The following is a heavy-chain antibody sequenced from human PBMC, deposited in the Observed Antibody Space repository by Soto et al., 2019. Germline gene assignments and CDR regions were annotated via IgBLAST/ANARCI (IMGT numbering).Heavy chain of an antibody. CDR2: MNPNSGNT. Sequence: ASVKVSCNASGYTFTSYDINWVRQATGQGLEWIGWMNPNSGNTGYAQKFQGRVTMTRNTSISTAYMELSSMGSEATAVYDCARFGAAAYGMAVWGQGTTVTVSS. CDR1: GYTFTSYD. CDR3: ARFGAAAYGMAV. J-gene: IGHJ6*02. D-gene: IGHD6-13*01. V-gene: IGHV1-8*01.